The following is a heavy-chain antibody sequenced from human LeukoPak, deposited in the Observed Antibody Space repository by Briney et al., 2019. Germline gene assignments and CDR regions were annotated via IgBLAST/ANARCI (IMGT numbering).Heavy chain of an antibody. V-gene: IGHV1-2*02. Sequence: ASVKVSCKASGYTLTGYYMHWVRQAPGQGLEWMGWINPNSGGTNYAQKFQGRVTMTRDTSISTAYMELSRLRSDDTAVYYCARVLVDFWSGYYDYWGQGTLVTVSS. CDR3: ARVLVDFWSGYYDY. J-gene: IGHJ4*02. CDR2: INPNSGGT. CDR1: GYTLTGYY. D-gene: IGHD3-3*01.